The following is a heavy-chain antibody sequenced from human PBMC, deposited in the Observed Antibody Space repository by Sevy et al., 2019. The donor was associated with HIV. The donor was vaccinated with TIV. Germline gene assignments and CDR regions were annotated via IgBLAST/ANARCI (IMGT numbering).Heavy chain of an antibody. D-gene: IGHD3-10*01. V-gene: IGHV3-23*01. CDR3: AKASSVTMVQGVDYYYYGMDV. CDR1: GFTFSSYA. J-gene: IGHJ6*02. CDR2: ISGSGGST. Sequence: GGSLRLSCAASGFTFSSYAMSWVRQAPGKGLEWVSAISGSGGSTYYADSVKGRFTISRDNSKNTLYLQMNSLRAEDTAVYYCAKASSVTMVQGVDYYYYGMDVWGQRTTVTVSS.